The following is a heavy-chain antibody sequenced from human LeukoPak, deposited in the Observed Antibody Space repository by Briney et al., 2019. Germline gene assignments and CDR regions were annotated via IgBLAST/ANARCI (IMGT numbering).Heavy chain of an antibody. CDR2: IKYDGSEI. Sequence: GGSLRLPCAASGFTFSSYWMSWVSQAAGKGLEWVANIKYDGSEIFYVDSVKGRFTISRDNAKNSLYLQMNSLRAEDTAVYYCGRGNGGVEVNWGQGTLVTVSS. CDR1: GFTFSSYW. D-gene: IGHD3-16*01. V-gene: IGHV3-7*05. CDR3: GRGNGGVEVN. J-gene: IGHJ4*02.